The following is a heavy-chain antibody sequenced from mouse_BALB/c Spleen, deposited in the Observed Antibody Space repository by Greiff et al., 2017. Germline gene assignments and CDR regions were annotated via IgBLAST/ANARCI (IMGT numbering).Heavy chain of an antibody. CDR3: ARCVDGYYQFYAMDY. D-gene: IGHD2-3*01. CDR1: GFTFSSFG. V-gene: IGHV5-17*02. CDR2: ISSGSSTI. Sequence: EVQLVESGGGLVQPGGSRKLSCAASGFTFSSFGMHWVRQAPEKGLEWVAYISSGSSTIYYADTVKGRFTISRDNPKNTLFLQMTSLRSEDTAMYYCARCVDGYYQFYAMDYWGQGTSVTVSS. J-gene: IGHJ4*01.